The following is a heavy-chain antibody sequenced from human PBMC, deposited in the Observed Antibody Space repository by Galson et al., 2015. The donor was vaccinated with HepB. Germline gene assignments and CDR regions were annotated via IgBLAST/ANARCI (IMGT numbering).Heavy chain of an antibody. CDR2: IRSKANNYAT. J-gene: IGHJ1*01. V-gene: IGHV3-73*01. CDR1: GFTFSGSA. D-gene: IGHD6-13*01. CDR3: TRLGDFSGYSSK. Sequence: SLRLSCAAPGFTFSGSAIHWVRQASGKGPEWVGLIRSKANNYATSYVPSLKGRFTISRDESKNMAYLHMRSLKTEDTAVYYCTRLGDFSGYSSKWGQGTLVTVSS.